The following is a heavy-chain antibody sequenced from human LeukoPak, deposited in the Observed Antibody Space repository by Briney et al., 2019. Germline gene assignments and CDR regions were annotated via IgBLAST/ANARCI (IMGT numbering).Heavy chain of an antibody. Sequence: GGSQRLSCAASGFTSSNDWMTWVREGPGKGLEWVTHINQDGSEEHYMDSVKARFTISRDNAKNSLSLQMNSLRAEDTAVYYCVRDGGVSGYDLLDYWGQGTLVTVSS. CDR2: INQDGSEE. CDR1: GFTSSNDW. CDR3: VRDGGVSGYDLLDY. D-gene: IGHD5-12*01. V-gene: IGHV3-7*01. J-gene: IGHJ4*02.